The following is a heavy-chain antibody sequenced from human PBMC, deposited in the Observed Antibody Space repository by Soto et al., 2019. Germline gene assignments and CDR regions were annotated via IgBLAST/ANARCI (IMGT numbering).Heavy chain of an antibody. CDR1: GFTFSSYG. CDR3: ARDQGYRSGYDYYFDY. Sequence: GGSLRLSCAASGFTFSSYGMHWVRQAPGKGLEWVAVIWYDGSNKYYADSVKGRFTISRDNSKNTLYLQMNSLRAEDTAVYYCARDQGYRSGYDYYFDYWGQGTLVTVSS. V-gene: IGHV3-33*01. D-gene: IGHD5-12*01. J-gene: IGHJ4*02. CDR2: IWYDGSNK.